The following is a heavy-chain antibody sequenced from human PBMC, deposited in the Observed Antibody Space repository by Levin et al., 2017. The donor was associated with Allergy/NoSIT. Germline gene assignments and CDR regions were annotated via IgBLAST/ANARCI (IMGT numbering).Heavy chain of an antibody. CDR3: VRVKSSGWLYDAFDI. CDR1: GFTFSSYA. J-gene: IGHJ3*02. CDR2: ISSNGGST. Sequence: PGGSLRLSCSASGFTFSSYAMHWVRQAPGKGLEYVSAISSNGGSTYYADSVKGRFTISRDNSKNTLYLQMSSLRAEDTAVYYCVRVKSSGWLYDAFDIWGQGTMVTVSS. V-gene: IGHV3-64D*06. D-gene: IGHD6-19*01.